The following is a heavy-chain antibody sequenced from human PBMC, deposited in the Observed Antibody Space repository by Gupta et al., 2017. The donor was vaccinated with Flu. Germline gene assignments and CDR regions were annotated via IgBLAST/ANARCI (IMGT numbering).Heavy chain of an antibody. D-gene: IGHD6-19*01. CDR3: ARHGDSGWSFGY. Sequence: SFTSYWIGWVRQMPGKGLEWMGIIYPGDSDISYSPSFQGQVTISVDKSISTAYLQWSSLKASDTAMYYCARHGDSGWSFGYWGQGTLVTVSS. CDR2: IYPGDSDI. CDR1: SFTSYW. J-gene: IGHJ4*02. V-gene: IGHV5-51*01.